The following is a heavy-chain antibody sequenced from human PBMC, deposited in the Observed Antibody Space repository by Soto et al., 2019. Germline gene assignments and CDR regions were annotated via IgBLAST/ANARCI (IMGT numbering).Heavy chain of an antibody. V-gene: IGHV3-33*01. CDR2: IWYDGSNK. D-gene: IGHD3-22*01. Sequence: GGSLRLSCAASGFTFSSHGMHWVRQAPGKGLEWVAVIWYDGSNKYYADSVKGRFTISRDNSKNTLYLQMNSLRAEDTAVYYCARDLGSSGYYPHDYWGQGTLVTVSS. CDR3: ARDLGSSGYYPHDY. J-gene: IGHJ4*02. CDR1: GFTFSSHG.